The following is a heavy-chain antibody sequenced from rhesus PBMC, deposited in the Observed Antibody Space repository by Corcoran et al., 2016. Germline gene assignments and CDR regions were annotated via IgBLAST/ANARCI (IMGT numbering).Heavy chain of an antibody. Sequence: QLQLQESGPGLVKPSETLSVTCAVSGYSISSGYYWGWIRQPPGKGLEYIGYISGSSGSTYYNPSLKSRVTISKDTSKNQFSLKLSAVTAADTAVYYCARLEIQWVQSWDYWGQGVLVTVSS. D-gene: IGHD5-24*01. V-gene: IGHV4-99*01. CDR2: ISGSSGST. J-gene: IGHJ4*01. CDR1: GYSISSGYY. CDR3: ARLEIQWVQSWDY.